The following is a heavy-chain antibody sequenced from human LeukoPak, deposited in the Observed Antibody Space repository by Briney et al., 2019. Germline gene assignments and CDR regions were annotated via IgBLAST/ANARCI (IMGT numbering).Heavy chain of an antibody. V-gene: IGHV4-4*07. CDR2: IYHSGTTYSGSI. J-gene: IGHJ4*02. Sequence: RTSETLSLTCTVSGGSISSYYWSWIRQPAGKGLEWIGSIYHSGTTYSGSIYYNPSLKSRVTISLDTSKNQFSLKVGSMTAADMAVYYCARAGGYGLIDYWGQGTMVTVSS. CDR1: GGSISSYY. D-gene: IGHD5-18*01. CDR3: ARAGGYGLIDY.